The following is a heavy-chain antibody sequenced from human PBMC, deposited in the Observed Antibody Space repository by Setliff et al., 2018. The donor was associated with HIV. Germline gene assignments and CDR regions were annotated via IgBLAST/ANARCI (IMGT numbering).Heavy chain of an antibody. D-gene: IGHD4-17*01. CDR2: IYSTGST. CDR1: GPSINIHY. V-gene: IGHV4-59*11. J-gene: IGHJ4*02. CDR3: AKGAGFYGDYTFDH. Sequence: PSETLSLTCTVSGPSINIHYWSWIRQSPGKGFEWIGYIYSTGSTNYNPPLQSRVTISMVASRNQFSLKVTSVTAADTAVYYYAKGAGFYGDYTFDHWGQGRQVTVS.